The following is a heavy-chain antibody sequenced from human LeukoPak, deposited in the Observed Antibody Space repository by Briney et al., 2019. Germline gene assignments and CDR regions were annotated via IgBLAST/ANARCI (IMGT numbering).Heavy chain of an antibody. CDR2: ISSSGSTI. CDR1: GFTFSNYA. D-gene: IGHD6-13*01. CDR3: ARDLGSSWPQNWFDP. Sequence: GGSLRLSCVASGFTFSNYAMSWVRQAPGKGLEWVSYISSSGSTIYYADSVKGRFTISRDNAKNSLYLQMNSLRAEDTAVYYCARDLGSSWPQNWFDPWGQGTLVTVSS. V-gene: IGHV3-11*01. J-gene: IGHJ5*02.